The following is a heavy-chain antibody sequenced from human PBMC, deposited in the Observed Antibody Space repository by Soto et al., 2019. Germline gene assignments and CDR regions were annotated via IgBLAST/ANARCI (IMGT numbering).Heavy chain of an antibody. J-gene: IGHJ3*02. V-gene: IGHV1-2*04. D-gene: IGHD3-22*01. CDR2: INPNSGGT. Sequence: ASVKVSCKASGYTFTGYYIHWVRQAPGQGLEWMGWINPNSGGTNYAQKFQGWVTMTRDTSISTAYMELSRLRSDDTAVYYCARDTDSSGYYLNAFDIWGQGTMVTVSS. CDR3: ARDTDSSGYYLNAFDI. CDR1: GYTFTGYY.